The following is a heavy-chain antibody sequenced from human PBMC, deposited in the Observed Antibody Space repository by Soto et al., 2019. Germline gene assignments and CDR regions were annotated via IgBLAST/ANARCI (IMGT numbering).Heavy chain of an antibody. CDR3: ATISLVPAARNWYFDL. V-gene: IGHV3-64*02. J-gene: IGHJ2*01. CDR2: ISSNGGST. Sequence: PGGSKRLSSAASGVTFSSYAVHWVRQAPGKGLEYVSAISSNGGSTYYADSVKGRVTMTEDTSTDTAYMELSSLRSEDTAVYYCATISLVPAARNWYFDLWGRGTLVTVSS. D-gene: IGHD2-2*01. CDR1: GVTFSSYA.